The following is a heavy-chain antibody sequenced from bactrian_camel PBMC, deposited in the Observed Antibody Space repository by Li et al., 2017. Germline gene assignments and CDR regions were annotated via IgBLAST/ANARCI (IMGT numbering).Heavy chain of an antibody. Sequence: QVQLVESGGGSVQAGGPLTLSCASSVTTDSYCAAWFRQAPGKEREGVAVITRAGDDTTYHASVKGRFTISKDSAKNTMYLQMDNLKPEDTAVYYCVADQDPFGRRAADDVCAALPAYRYSGQGTQVTVS. CDR1: VTTDSYC. CDR3: VADQDPFGRRAADDVCAALPAYRY. D-gene: IGHD7*01. V-gene: IGHV3S6*01. J-gene: IGHJ4*01. CDR2: ITRAGDDT.